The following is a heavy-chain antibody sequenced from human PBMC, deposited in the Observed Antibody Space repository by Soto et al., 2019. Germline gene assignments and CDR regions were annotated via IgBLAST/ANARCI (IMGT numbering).Heavy chain of an antibody. CDR3: ARAEGIVVVPAARYYYYYMDV. V-gene: IGHV6-1*01. J-gene: IGHJ6*03. CDR1: GDSVSSNSAA. CDR2: TYYRSKWYN. Sequence: SQTLSLTCVISGDSVSSNSAAWNWIRQSPSRGLEWLGRTYYRSKWYNDYEVSVKSRITINPDTSKNQFSLQLNSVTPEDTAVYYCARAEGIVVVPAARYYYYYMDVWGKGTTVTVS. D-gene: IGHD2-2*01.